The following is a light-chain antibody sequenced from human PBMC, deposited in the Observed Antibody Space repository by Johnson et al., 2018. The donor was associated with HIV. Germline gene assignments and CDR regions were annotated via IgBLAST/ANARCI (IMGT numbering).Light chain of an antibody. CDR3: GTWDNSLIPVYV. V-gene: IGLV1-51*01. Sequence: QSVLTQSPSVSAAPGQKVTISCSGSSSNIGNNYVSWYQQLPGTAPKLLIYDNNKRPSGIPDRFSGSKSGTSATLGITGLQTGDEADYYCGTWDNSLIPVYVVGNATKV. J-gene: IGLJ1*01. CDR1: SSNIGNNY. CDR2: DNN.